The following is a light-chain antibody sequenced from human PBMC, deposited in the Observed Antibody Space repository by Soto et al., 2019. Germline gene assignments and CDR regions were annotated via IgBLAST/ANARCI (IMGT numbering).Light chain of an antibody. CDR2: EVT. J-gene: IGLJ1*01. CDR1: SSDIGAYNY. Sequence: QSALTQPASVSLSPGQSITISSTGTSSDIGAYNYVSWYQQHPGKAPKLLIYEVTNRPSGVSDRFSGSKSGNTASLTISGLQAEDEANYYCNSYTTLSNRVFGTGTKVTVL. V-gene: IGLV2-14*01. CDR3: NSYTTLSNRV.